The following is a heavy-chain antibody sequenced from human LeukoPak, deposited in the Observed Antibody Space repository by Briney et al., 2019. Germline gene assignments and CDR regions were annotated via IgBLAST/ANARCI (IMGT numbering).Heavy chain of an antibody. CDR1: GFTFSSYG. CDR2: ISGSGGST. Sequence: GGSLRLSCAASGFTFSSYGMHWVRQAPGKGLEWVSAISGSGGSTYYADSVKGRFTISRDNSKNTLYLQMNSLRAEDTAVYYCAKVITLVDAFDIWGQGTMVTVSS. J-gene: IGHJ3*02. CDR3: AKVITLVDAFDI. V-gene: IGHV3-23*01. D-gene: IGHD6-13*01.